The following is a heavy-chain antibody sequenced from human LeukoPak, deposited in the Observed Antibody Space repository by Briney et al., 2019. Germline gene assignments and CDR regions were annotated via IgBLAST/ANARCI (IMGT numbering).Heavy chain of an antibody. CDR2: ISSSGSTR. D-gene: IGHD3-10*01. CDR3: ARDGGLVRGVIIRGDYFDY. Sequence: QSGGSLRLSCAASGFTFSSYEMNWVRQAPGKGLEWVSYISSSGSTRYYADSVKGRFTISRDNAKNSLYLQMNSLRAEDTAVYYCARDGGLVRGVIIRGDYFDYWGQGTLVTVSA. CDR1: GFTFSSYE. V-gene: IGHV3-48*03. J-gene: IGHJ4*02.